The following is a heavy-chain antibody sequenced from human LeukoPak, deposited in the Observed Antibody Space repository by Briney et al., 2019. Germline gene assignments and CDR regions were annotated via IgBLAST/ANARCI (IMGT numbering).Heavy chain of an antibody. Sequence: SETLSLTCTVSGGSISSSSYYWGWIRQPPGKGLEWIGSIYYSGSTYYNPSLKSRVTISVDTSKNQFSLKLSSVTAADTAVYYCARSGSFDYWGQGTLVTVSS. J-gene: IGHJ4*02. D-gene: IGHD1-26*01. CDR2: IYYSGST. CDR1: GGSISSSSYY. V-gene: IGHV4-39*07. CDR3: ARSGSFDY.